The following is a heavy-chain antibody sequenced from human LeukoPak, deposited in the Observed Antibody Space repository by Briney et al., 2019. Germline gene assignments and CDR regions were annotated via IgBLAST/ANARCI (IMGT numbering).Heavy chain of an antibody. Sequence: SETLSLTCTVSGGSIGSYYWSWIRQPPGKGLEWIGYIYYSGSTNYNPSLKSRVTISVDTSKNQFSLKLSSVTAADTAVYYCARGFDWHFDYWGQGTLVTVSS. CDR1: GGSIGSYY. CDR2: IYYSGST. V-gene: IGHV4-59*12. D-gene: IGHD2-21*01. J-gene: IGHJ4*02. CDR3: ARGFDWHFDY.